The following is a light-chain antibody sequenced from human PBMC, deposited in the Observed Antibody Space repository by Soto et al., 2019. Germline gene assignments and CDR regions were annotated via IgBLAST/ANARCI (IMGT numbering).Light chain of an antibody. J-gene: IGKJ5*01. CDR1: QNINGW. V-gene: IGKV1-12*01. CDR2: AAS. CDR3: QQANSYPIT. Sequence: DIQMTQSPSSVSASVGDRVTITCWASQNINGWLVWYQQKPGKAPSLLIYAASTLQSGVPSRFSGSGYGTDFTLTISSVQPEDFATYYCQQANSYPITFGQGTRLAIK.